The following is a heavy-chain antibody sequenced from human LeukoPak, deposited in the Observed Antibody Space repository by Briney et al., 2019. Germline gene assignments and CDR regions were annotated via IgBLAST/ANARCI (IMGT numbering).Heavy chain of an antibody. V-gene: IGHV1-8*03. Sequence: ASVKVSCKASGYTFTGYYMHWVRQAPGQGLEWMGWMNPNSGNTGYAQKFQGRVTITRNTSISTAYMELSSLRSEDTAVYYCARGGYRDAFDIWGQGTMVTVSS. CDR3: ARGGYRDAFDI. J-gene: IGHJ3*02. D-gene: IGHD6-13*01. CDR2: MNPNSGNT. CDR1: GYTFTGYY.